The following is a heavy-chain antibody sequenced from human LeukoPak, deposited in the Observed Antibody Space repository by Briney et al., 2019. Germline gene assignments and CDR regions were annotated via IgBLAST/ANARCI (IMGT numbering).Heavy chain of an antibody. J-gene: IGHJ4*02. Sequence: GGSLRLSCTASGFTFGDYAMSWVRQAPGKWLEWVSGISPNGVITYYADSVKGRFTISRDNSKGTVYLQMNSLRPEDTAVYYCAKDDAWLQYGNWGRGTLVTVSS. CDR1: GFTFGDYA. CDR3: AKDDAWLQYGN. CDR2: ISPNGVIT. V-gene: IGHV3-23*01. D-gene: IGHD5-24*01.